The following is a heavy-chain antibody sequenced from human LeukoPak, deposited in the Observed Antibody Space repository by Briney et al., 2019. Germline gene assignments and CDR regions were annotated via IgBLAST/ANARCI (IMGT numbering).Heavy chain of an antibody. D-gene: IGHD3-9*01. CDR3: ARVQPEPRKPNYDILTGSGAFDI. CDR2: IIPIFGTA. Sequence: SVKVSCKASGYTFTSYDINWVRQATGQGLEWMGGIIPIFGTANYAQKFQGRVTITADESTSTAYMELSSLRSEDTAVYYCARVQPEPRKPNYDILTGSGAFDIWGQGTMVTVSS. V-gene: IGHV1-69*13. CDR1: GYTFTSYD. J-gene: IGHJ3*02.